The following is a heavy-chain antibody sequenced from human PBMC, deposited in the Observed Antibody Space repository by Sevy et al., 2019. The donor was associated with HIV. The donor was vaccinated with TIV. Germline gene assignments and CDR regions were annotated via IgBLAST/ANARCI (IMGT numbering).Heavy chain of an antibody. J-gene: IGHJ5*02. CDR2: IRRKAYGGTT. CDR3: KTVTTGRWFDP. D-gene: IGHD4-17*01. CDR1: GFTFGDYA. V-gene: IGHV3-49*03. Sequence: GGSLSLSCTASGFTFGDYAMNWFRQAPGKGLEWVGFIRRKAYGGTTEYAASVKGRFTISSDDSKNISYLQMNSLKIEDTAVYYCKTVTTGRWFDPWGQGTLVTVSS.